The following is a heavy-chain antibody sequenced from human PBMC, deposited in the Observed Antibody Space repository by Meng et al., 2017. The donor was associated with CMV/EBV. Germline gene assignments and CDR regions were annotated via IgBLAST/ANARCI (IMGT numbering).Heavy chain of an antibody. D-gene: IGHD3-3*01. CDR1: GFTFGSYW. CDR3: ARMFNYDFSRGGMDV. J-gene: IGHJ6*02. CDR2: IHSDRVSA. Sequence: GESLKISCGGSGFTFGSYWMHWVRQVPGKGLVWISRIHSDRVSADYAGSVMGRFTISRDNAKNTVYLQMNSLRPEDTAVYYCARMFNYDFSRGGMDVWGQGTTVTVSS. V-gene: IGHV3-74*01.